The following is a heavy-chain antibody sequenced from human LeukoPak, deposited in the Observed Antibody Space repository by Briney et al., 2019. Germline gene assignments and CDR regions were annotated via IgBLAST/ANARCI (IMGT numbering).Heavy chain of an antibody. D-gene: IGHD2-21*02. CDR2: ISNSGRNT. CDR1: GFTFSSYT. V-gene: IGHV3-23*01. J-gene: IGHJ4*02. Sequence: GGSLTLSCAASGFTFSSYTMSWVRQAPGKGLEWVSTISNSGRNTFYTDSVKGRFTISRDDPKNTLCLQMNSLRAGDTAVYSCARARGYCAADCSQYAFDYWGQGTLVTVSS. CDR3: ARARGYCAADCSQYAFDY.